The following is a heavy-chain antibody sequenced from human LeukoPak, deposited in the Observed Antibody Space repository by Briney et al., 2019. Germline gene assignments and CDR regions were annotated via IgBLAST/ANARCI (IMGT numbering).Heavy chain of an antibody. J-gene: IGHJ4*02. CDR3: AKVGVYYYDY. CDR1: GLTFSNAW. V-gene: IGHV3-15*01. Sequence: GGSLRLSCEAPGLTFSNAWMTWVRQAPGKGLEWVGRIKSKTDGGTTDYAAPVKGRFTISRDDSKNTVYLQMNGLKTEDTAVYYCAKVGVYYYDYWGQGALVTVSS. D-gene: IGHD3-22*01. CDR2: IKSKTDGGTT.